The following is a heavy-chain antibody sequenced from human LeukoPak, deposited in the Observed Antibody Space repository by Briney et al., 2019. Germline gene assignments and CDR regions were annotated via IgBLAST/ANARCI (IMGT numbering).Heavy chain of an antibody. CDR2: INSDGSST. J-gene: IGHJ4*02. CDR3: ASHMTTVTLYY. CDR1: GFTFSSYW. Sequence: GGSLRLSCAASGFTFSSYWMHWVRQAPGKGLVWVSRINSDGSSTSYADSVKGRFTISRDNAKNTLYLQMNSLGAEDTAVYYCASHMTTVTLYYWGQGTLVTVSS. V-gene: IGHV3-74*01. D-gene: IGHD4-17*01.